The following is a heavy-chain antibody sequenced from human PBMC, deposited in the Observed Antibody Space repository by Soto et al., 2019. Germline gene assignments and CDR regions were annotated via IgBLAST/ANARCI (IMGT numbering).Heavy chain of an antibody. V-gene: IGHV3-30*18. CDR3: AKDGRRWLQLRGYFDY. CDR2: ISYDGSNK. D-gene: IGHD5-12*01. CDR1: GFTFSSYG. J-gene: IGHJ4*02. Sequence: GGSLRLSCAASGFTFSSYGMHWVRQAPGKGLEWVAVISYDGSNKYYADSVKGRFTISRDNSKNTLYLQMNSLRAEDKAVYYCAKDGRRWLQLRGYFDYWGQGTLVTVSS.